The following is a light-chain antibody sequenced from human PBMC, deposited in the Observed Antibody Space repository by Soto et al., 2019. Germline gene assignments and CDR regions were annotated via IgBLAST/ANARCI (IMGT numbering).Light chain of an antibody. CDR3: SSYTGTISVI. J-gene: IGLJ2*01. CDR2: EVS. CDR1: SSDVGGYNS. V-gene: IGLV2-14*01. Sequence: QSALTQPASVSRSPGQSITISCTGTSSDVGGYNSVSWYQQHPGKAPKVMIYEVSNRPSGVSNRFSGSKSGNTASLTISGLQAEDEADYYCSSYTGTISVIFGGGTKLTVL.